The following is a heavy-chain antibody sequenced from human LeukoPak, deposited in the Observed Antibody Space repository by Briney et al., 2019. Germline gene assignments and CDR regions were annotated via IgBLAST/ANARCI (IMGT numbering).Heavy chain of an antibody. CDR2: IYYSGST. J-gene: IGHJ4*02. CDR3: ARAASLDY. V-gene: IGHV4-59*08. Sequence: KGLEWIGYIYYSGSTNYNPSLKSRVTISVDTTKNQFSLKLNSLTAADTAVYYCARAASLDYWGQGTLVTVSS. D-gene: IGHD6-13*01.